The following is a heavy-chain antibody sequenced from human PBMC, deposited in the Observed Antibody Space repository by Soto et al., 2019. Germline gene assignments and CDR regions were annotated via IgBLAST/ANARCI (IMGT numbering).Heavy chain of an antibody. V-gene: IGHV3-64D*08. J-gene: IGHJ4*02. Sequence: HPGGSLRLSCSASGFIFSTYAMHWVRQAPGKGLEYVSGFSRNGDSAYYADSVKGRFTMSRDNSKNTLYLQMSSLRAEDTAVYYCVKDAVAETTPYFDSWGQGTLVTVSS. CDR3: VKDAVAETTPYFDS. CDR1: GFIFSTYA. CDR2: FSRNGDSA. D-gene: IGHD4-17*01.